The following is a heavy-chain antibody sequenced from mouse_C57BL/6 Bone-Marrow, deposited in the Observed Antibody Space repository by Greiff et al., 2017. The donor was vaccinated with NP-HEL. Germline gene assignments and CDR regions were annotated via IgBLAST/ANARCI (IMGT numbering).Heavy chain of an antibody. J-gene: IGHJ3*01. CDR2: IHPNSGST. V-gene: IGHV1-64*01. Sequence: VQLQQPGAELVKPGASVKLSCKASGYTFTSYWMHWVKQRPGQGLEWIGMIHPNSGSTNYNEKFKSKATLTVDKSSSTAYMQLISLTSEDSAVYYCARSYGTSFAYWGQGTLVTVSA. CDR1: GYTFTSYW. CDR3: ARSYGTSFAY. D-gene: IGHD2-1*01.